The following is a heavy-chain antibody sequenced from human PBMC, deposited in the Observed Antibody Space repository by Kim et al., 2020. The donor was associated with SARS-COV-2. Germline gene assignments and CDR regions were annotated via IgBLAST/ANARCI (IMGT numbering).Heavy chain of an antibody. D-gene: IGHD6-6*01. V-gene: IGHV3-11*05. CDR3: ARDLPIAARPDYYYGMDV. J-gene: IGHJ6*02. CDR1: GFTFSDYY. CDR2: ISSSSSYT. Sequence: GGSLRLSCAASGFTFSDYYMSWIRQAPGKGLEWVSYISSSSSYTNYADSVKGRFTISRDNAKNSLYLQMNSLRAEDTAVYYCARDLPIAARPDYYYGMDVWGQGTTVTVSS.